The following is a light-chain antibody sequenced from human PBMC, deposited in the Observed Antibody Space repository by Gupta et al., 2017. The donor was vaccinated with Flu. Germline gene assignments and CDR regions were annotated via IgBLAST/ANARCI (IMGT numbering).Light chain of an antibody. J-gene: IGKJ3*01. Sequence: DIQMTKSPSSLSASVGDRVTITCRASQTISTSLHWYQQKPGKAPKLLIYAASSLHTGVPSRFSGGGSGTDFTLTISSLQPEDFATYYCQQTYSSPRTFGPGTKVD. V-gene: IGKV1-39*01. CDR2: AAS. CDR3: QQTYSSPRT. CDR1: QTISTS.